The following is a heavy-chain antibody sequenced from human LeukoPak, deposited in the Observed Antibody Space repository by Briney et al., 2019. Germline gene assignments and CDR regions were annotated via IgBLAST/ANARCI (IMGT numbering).Heavy chain of an antibody. D-gene: IGHD4-17*01. V-gene: IGHV3-23*01. J-gene: IGHJ4*02. Sequence: GGSLRLSCAASGFTFRNYWMSWVRQAPGKGLEWVSAISGSGGSTYYADSVKGRFTISRDNSKNTLYLQMNSLRAEDTAVYYCAKDRVFYGDYFDYWGQGTLVTVSS. CDR1: GFTFRNYW. CDR2: ISGSGGST. CDR3: AKDRVFYGDYFDY.